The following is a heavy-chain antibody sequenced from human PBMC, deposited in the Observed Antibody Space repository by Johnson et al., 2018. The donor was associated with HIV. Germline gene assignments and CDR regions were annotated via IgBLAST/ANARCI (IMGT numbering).Heavy chain of an antibody. Sequence: QVQLVESGGGVVPPGRSLRLSCEGSGFTFNKYHVHWVRQAPGKGLEWVAVISYDGSNKYYANSVKGRFTISRDNAKNSLYLQMNSLRAEDTAVYYCARQSDDSSGFHIWGQGTMVTVSS. CDR1: GFTFNKYH. J-gene: IGHJ3*02. CDR2: ISYDGSNK. CDR3: ARQSDDSSGFHI. D-gene: IGHD3-22*01. V-gene: IGHV3-30-3*01.